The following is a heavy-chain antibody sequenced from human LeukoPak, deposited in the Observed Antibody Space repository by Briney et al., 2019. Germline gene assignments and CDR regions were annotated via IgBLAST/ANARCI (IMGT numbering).Heavy chain of an antibody. D-gene: IGHD3-22*01. CDR1: GGTFSSYA. CDR3: ARTGTYFFDNDGKTNWFDP. J-gene: IGHJ5*02. CDR2: IIPIFGTA. Sequence: GASVKVSCKASGGTFSSYAISWVRQAPGQGLEWMGGIIPIFGTANYAQKFQGRVTITADESTSTAYMELSSLRSDDTAVYYCARTGTYFFDNDGKTNWFDPWGQGTLVTVSS. V-gene: IGHV1-69*13.